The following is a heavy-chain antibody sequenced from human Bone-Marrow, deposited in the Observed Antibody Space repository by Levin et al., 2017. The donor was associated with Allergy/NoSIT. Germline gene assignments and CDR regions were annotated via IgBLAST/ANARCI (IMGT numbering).Heavy chain of an antibody. CDR1: GFTFSTYW. J-gene: IGHJ4*02. CDR3: ARSYPLEWLL. D-gene: IGHD3-3*01. V-gene: IGHV3-7*01. Sequence: LSLTCAASGFTFSTYWMSWVRQAPGKGLEWVANIKQDGSAKYYVDSVKGRFTISRDNAQNSVYLHMNSLRAEDTAVYYCARSYPLEWLLWGQGTLVTVSS. CDR2: IKQDGSAK.